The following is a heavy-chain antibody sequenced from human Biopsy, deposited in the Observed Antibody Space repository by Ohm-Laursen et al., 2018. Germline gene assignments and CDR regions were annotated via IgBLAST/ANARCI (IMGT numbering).Heavy chain of an antibody. D-gene: IGHD3-3*01. V-gene: IGHV1-69*10. Sequence: SVKVSCKASGGTFSNYAISWVRQAPGEGLEWMGGIIVVSGLVNYAPKFQGRVSITADKSTTTAYMELSNLKSEDTAVYYCATPFQYYDSWGGYPPFDHWGQGILVTVSS. CDR1: GGTFSNYA. CDR2: IIVVSGLV. J-gene: IGHJ4*02. CDR3: ATPFQYYDSWGGYPPFDH.